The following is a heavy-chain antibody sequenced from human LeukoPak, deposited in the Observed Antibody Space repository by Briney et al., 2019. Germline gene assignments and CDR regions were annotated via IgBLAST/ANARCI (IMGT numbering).Heavy chain of an antibody. CDR1: GYSISSGYY. D-gene: IGHD3-10*01. Sequence: SETLSLTCTVSGYSISSGYYWGWIRQPPGKGLEWIGSIYYSGGTYYNPSLKSRVTISVDTSKNQFSLKLSSVTAADTAVYYCARDRIYGSGSDHFDYWGQGTLVTVSS. J-gene: IGHJ4*02. CDR2: IYYSGGT. CDR3: ARDRIYGSGSDHFDY. V-gene: IGHV4-38-2*02.